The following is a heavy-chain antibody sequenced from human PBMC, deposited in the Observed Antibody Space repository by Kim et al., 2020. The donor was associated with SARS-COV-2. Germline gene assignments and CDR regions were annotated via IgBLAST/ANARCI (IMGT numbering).Heavy chain of an antibody. CDR1: GGSISNYY. CDR3: ARVGCSNSVCYTRGWDF. CDR2: IYTNGET. Sequence: SQTLSLTCTVSGGSISNYYWTWIRQPAGKALEWIGRIYTNGETNYSPSLKSRVTISIDTSKNQFSLNLSSVTAADTGIYYCARVGCSNSVCYTRGWDFWG. D-gene: IGHD2-2*02. J-gene: IGHJ6*02. V-gene: IGHV4-4*07.